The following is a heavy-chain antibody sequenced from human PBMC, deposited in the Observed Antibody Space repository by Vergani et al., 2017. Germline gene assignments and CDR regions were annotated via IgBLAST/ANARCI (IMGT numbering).Heavy chain of an antibody. CDR1: GYSFTSYW. CDR2: IYPGDSDT. Sequence: EVQLVPSGAEVKTPGESLTISCKGSGYSFTSYWIGWVRQMPGKGLEWMGIIYPGDSDTRYSPSFQGQVTISADKSISTAYLQWSSLKASDTAMYYCARPMRVGTAMVWEFDLWGRGTLVTVSS. D-gene: IGHD5-18*01. J-gene: IGHJ2*01. V-gene: IGHV5-51*01. CDR3: ARPMRVGTAMVWEFDL.